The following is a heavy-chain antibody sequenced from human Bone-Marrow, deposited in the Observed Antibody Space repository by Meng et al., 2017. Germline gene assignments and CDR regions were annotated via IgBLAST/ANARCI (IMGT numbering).Heavy chain of an antibody. V-gene: IGHV3-33*01. J-gene: IGHJ3*02. D-gene: IGHD6-19*01. CDR1: GFTFSSYG. CDR3: ARGGLAVAGIDAFDI. CDR2: IWYDGSNK. Sequence: GGSLRLSCAASGFTFSSYGMHWVRQAPGKGLEWVAVIWYDGSNKYYADSVKGRFTISRDNSKNTLYLQMNGLRVGDTAVYYCARGGLAVAGIDAFDIWGQGTMVTVSS.